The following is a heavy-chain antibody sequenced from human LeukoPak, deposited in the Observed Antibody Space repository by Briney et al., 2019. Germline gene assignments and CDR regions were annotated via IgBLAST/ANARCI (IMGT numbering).Heavy chain of an antibody. Sequence: GGSLRLSCAASGFTFSSYGMHWVRQAPGKGLEWVAFIRYDGSNKYYADSVKGRFTISRDNAKNSLYLQMNSLRAEDTALYYCAKDLYYYDSTYYFDYWGQGTLVTVSS. CDR2: IRYDGSNK. CDR1: GFTFSSYG. J-gene: IGHJ4*02. CDR3: AKDLYYYDSTYYFDY. D-gene: IGHD3-22*01. V-gene: IGHV3-30*02.